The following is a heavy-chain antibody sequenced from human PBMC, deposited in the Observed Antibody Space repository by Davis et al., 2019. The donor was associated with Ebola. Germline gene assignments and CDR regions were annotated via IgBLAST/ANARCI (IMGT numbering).Heavy chain of an antibody. CDR2: IKQDGSYK. CDR1: GFTFSTYW. J-gene: IGHJ3*02. CDR3: AREGSEFNDAFDM. Sequence: GGSLRLSCAASGFTFSTYWMSWVRQAPGKGLEWVANIKQDGSYKYFLPSVEGRFTISRDNAKNSLYLQMNSLRAEDTAVYYCAREGSEFNDAFDMWGQGTMVTVPS. D-gene: IGHD3-10*01. V-gene: IGHV3-7*01.